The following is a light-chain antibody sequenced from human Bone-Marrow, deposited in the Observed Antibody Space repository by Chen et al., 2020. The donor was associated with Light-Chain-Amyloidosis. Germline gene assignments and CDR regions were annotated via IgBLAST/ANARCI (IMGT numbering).Light chain of an antibody. Sequence: QSALTPPSSVSGSPGLSIPISCSGTSSDVGGDNHVSWYLQHPDKAPKLMIYEVTNRPSWVPDRFAGSKSDNTASLTISGLQTEDEADYFCSAYTMTNTRVFGSGTRVTVL. CDR1: SSDVGGDNH. J-gene: IGLJ1*01. CDR2: EVT. V-gene: IGLV2-14*01. CDR3: SAYTMTNTRV.